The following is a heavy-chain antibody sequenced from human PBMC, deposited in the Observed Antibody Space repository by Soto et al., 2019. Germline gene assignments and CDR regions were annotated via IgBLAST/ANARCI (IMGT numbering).Heavy chain of an antibody. CDR2: IYWDDDK. CDR3: AHAMLYCTGGSCSTWFDS. D-gene: IGHD2-15*01. CDR1: GFSLSTHGVG. J-gene: IGHJ5*01. V-gene: IGHV2-5*02. Sequence: QITLKESGPTLVKPTQTLTLTCTFSGFSLSTHGVGVGWVRQPAGKALEWLALIYWDDDKRYSASLNSRLTLTEDTSKHQLVLTMTNMDPVDTATYYCAHAMLYCTGGSCSTWFDSWGQGTLVTVSS.